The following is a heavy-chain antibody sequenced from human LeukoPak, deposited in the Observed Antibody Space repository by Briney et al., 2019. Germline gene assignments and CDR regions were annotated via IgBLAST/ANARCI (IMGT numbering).Heavy chain of an antibody. CDR1: GFTFSSYA. CDR3: AKRLCSSTSCYQPYYYYYGMDV. CDR2: ISGSGGST. Sequence: GGSLRLSCAASGFTFSSYAMSWVRQAPGKGLEWVSAISGSGGSTYYADSVKGRFTISRDNSKNTLYLQMNSLRAEDTAVYYCAKRLCSSTSCYQPYYYYYGMDVWGQGTTVTVSS. V-gene: IGHV3-23*01. J-gene: IGHJ6*02. D-gene: IGHD2-2*01.